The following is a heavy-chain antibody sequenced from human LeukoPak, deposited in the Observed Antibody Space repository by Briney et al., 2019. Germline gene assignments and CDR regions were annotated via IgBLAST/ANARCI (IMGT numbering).Heavy chain of an antibody. V-gene: IGHV1-18*01. CDR3: ASMSGYYPSYYFDY. CDR2: ISAYNGNI. Sequence: ASVKVSCKASGGTFSSYVINWVRQAPGQGLEWLGWISAYNGNIDYAQKLQGRVTLTTDTSTSTAYMEVRSLRSDDTAVYYCASMSGYYPSYYFDYWGQGTLVTVSS. D-gene: IGHD3-3*01. CDR1: GGTFSSYV. J-gene: IGHJ4*02.